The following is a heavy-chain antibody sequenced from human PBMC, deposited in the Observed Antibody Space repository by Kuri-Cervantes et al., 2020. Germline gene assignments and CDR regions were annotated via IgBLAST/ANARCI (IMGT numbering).Heavy chain of an antibody. J-gene: IGHJ4*02. CDR3: ATQAGDVIAAAGYFDY. D-gene: IGHD6-13*01. Sequence: SETLSLTCAVSGGSISSSNWWSWVRQPPGKGLEWIGEIYHSGSTNYNPSLKSRVTISVDKSKNQFSLKLSSVTAADTAVYHCATQAGDVIAAAGYFDYWGQGTLVTVSS. V-gene: IGHV4-4*02. CDR2: IYHSGST. CDR1: GGSISSSNW.